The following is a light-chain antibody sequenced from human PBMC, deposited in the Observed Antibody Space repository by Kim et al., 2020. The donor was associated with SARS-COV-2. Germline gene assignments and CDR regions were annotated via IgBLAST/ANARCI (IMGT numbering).Light chain of an antibody. CDR3: QAWDSSTVV. J-gene: IGLJ2*01. CDR2: QDT. CDR1: KLGDRY. V-gene: IGLV3-1*01. Sequence: SVSPGKTASITCSGDKLGDRYISWYQQNPGQSPVLVIYQDTKRPSGIPERFSGSNSENTATLTISGTQAMDEADYYCQAWDSSTVVFGGGTQLTVL.